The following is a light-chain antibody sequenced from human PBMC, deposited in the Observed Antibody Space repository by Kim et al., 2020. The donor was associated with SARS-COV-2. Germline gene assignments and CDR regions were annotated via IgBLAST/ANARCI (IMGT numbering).Light chain of an antibody. V-gene: IGKV1-5*03. CDR3: QHYNSYLTWT. J-gene: IGKJ1*01. CDR1: QSISNW. Sequence: DIQMTQSPSTLSASVGDRVTITCRASQSISNWLAWYQQKPGKDPKLLIYKASSLESGVPSRFSGRGSGTHFTLPISSLQPEDSATYYCQHYNSYLTWTFGQGTKVDIK. CDR2: KAS.